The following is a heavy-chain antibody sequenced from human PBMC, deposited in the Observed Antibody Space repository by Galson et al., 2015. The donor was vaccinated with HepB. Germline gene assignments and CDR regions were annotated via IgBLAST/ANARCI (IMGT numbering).Heavy chain of an antibody. J-gene: IGHJ4*02. CDR2: ITTEADGTT. Sequence: SLRLSCAVSGLSFSDTWMSWVRQAPGEGPEWVGRITTEADGTTAYGAVVKGRFTISRDDSKDALYLQMNSLKAEDTAAYYCAADTYNSRRMALDYWGQGVLVTVSS. CDR3: AADTYNSRRMALDY. D-gene: IGHD6-13*01. CDR1: GLSFSDTW. V-gene: IGHV3-15*01.